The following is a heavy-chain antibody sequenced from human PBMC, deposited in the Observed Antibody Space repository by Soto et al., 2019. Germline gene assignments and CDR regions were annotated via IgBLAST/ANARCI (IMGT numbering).Heavy chain of an antibody. V-gene: IGHV3-23*01. CDR2: TSGGGGTT. CDR3: AKDLRHFDSSGPYKVYFDY. Sequence: PGGSLRLSCAASGFTFSSYAMTWVRQAPGKGLEWVSVTSGGGGTTYYADSVKGRFTISRDNSRSTLYLQMNSLRAEDTAVYYCAKDLRHFDSSGPYKVYFDYWGQGTLVTVSS. D-gene: IGHD3-22*01. J-gene: IGHJ4*02. CDR1: GFTFSSYA.